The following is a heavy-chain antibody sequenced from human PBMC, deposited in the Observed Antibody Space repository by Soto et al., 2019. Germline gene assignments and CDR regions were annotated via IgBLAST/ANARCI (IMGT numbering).Heavy chain of an antibody. CDR3: AKEGGSGSPDGYFDL. CDR2: TFYSGST. V-gene: IGHV4-30-2*01. CDR1: GGSISSGGYS. J-gene: IGHJ2*01. Sequence: HLQLQESGSGLVKPSQTLSLICSVSGGSISSGGYSWSWIRQAPGKGLEWIGYTFYSGSTYYNPSLKSRVTISVDGSKNQFSLNLSSVTAADTAVYYCAKEGGSGSPDGYFDLWGRGTLVTVSS. D-gene: IGHD1-26*01.